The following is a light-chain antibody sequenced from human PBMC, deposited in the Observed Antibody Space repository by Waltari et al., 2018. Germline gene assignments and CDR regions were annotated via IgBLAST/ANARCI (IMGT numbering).Light chain of an antibody. V-gene: IGLV3-1*01. Sequence: SYELTQPPSVSVSPGQTASITCSGDKLGDKYACWYQQKPGQSPVLVINQDSKRPSGIPERFAGSNSGNTATLTISGTQAMDEADYYCQACDSSTVVFGGGTKLTVL. CDR3: QACDSSTVV. CDR2: QDS. J-gene: IGLJ2*01. CDR1: KLGDKY.